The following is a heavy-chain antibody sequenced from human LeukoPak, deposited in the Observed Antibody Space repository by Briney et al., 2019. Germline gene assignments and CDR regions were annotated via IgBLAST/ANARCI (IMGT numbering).Heavy chain of an antibody. J-gene: IGHJ5*02. CDR1: GGSITGYY. Sequence: SETLSLTCTVSGGSITGYYWSWIRQPPGNGREGVGDICSSGSTNDNPSLKSRVTISLDTSKSQFSLKLISVTASDTAVYYCARLTKFLTTYYPTPWGQGTLVTVSS. V-gene: IGHV4-59*08. CDR3: ARLTKFLTTYYPTP. CDR2: ICSSGST. D-gene: IGHD2/OR15-2a*01.